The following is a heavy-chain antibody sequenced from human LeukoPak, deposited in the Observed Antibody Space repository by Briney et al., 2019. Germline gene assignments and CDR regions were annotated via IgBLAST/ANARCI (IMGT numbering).Heavy chain of an antibody. CDR3: ARHGVSRDSSSYVDY. CDR1: GASISSSNW. D-gene: IGHD6-6*01. V-gene: IGHV4-4*02. Sequence: PSETLSLTCAVSGASISSSNWWSWVRQPPGEGLEWIGEIYRGETTNYNPSLKSRVTISVDKSKNQFSLKLSSVTAADTAMYYCARHGVSRDSSSYVDYWGQGTLVTVSS. CDR2: IYRGETT. J-gene: IGHJ4*02.